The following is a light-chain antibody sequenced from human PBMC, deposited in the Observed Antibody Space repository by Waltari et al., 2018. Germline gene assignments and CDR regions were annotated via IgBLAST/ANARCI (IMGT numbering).Light chain of an antibody. J-gene: IGLJ3*02. Sequence: QSALTQPASVSGSPGQSVTISCTGTNSDVGGFNFVSWYQHHPGKAPTLIIYDVSKRPSGISDRFSGSKSGNTASLTISGLHAEDETDYYCTSYTTSSFWVFGGGTKLTVL. CDR1: NSDVGGFNF. CDR3: TSYTTSSFWV. CDR2: DVS. V-gene: IGLV2-14*03.